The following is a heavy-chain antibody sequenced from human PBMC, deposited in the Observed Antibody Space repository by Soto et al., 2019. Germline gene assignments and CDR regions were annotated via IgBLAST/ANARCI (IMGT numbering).Heavy chain of an antibody. CDR1: GFTLSRYA. CDR2: ISSNGIST. V-gene: IGHV3-64D*08. J-gene: IGHJ3*02. Sequence: PGGSLRLSCSASGFTLSRYAMHWVRQAPGKGLEYVSAISSNGISTYYADSVTGRFTISRDNSKNTLYLQMSSLRPEDTAVYYCVKGKTGYDAFDIWGQGTMVTVSS. CDR3: VKGKTGYDAFDI. D-gene: IGHD5-12*01.